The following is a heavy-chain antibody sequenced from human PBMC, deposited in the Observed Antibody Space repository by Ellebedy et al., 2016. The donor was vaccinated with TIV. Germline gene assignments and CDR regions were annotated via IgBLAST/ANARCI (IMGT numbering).Heavy chain of an antibody. CDR2: ISYDLTNE. J-gene: IGHJ4*02. V-gene: IGHV3-30-3*01. D-gene: IGHD1-1*01. CDR3: TTDWMSLYYFDY. CDR1: GFIFTTYA. Sequence: GESLKISCAASGFIFTTYAMYWVRQAPGKGLEWVAAISYDLTNEYYADSVKGRFTISRDDSKNTLYLQMSSLKTEDTAVYYCTTDWMSLYYFDYWGQGTLVTVSS.